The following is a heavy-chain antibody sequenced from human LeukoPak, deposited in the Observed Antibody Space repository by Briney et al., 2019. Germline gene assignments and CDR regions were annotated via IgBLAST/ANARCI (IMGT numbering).Heavy chain of an antibody. J-gene: IGHJ4*02. CDR1: GFPFSNYA. D-gene: IGHD5-18*01. Sequence: GGSLRLSCAASGFPFSNYAMSWVRQAPGKGLEWVSSLISSGAVTYYADSVKGRFTISRDNSKNTVHLQMDSLRAEDSAVYYCAKNAGYSYGLYYFDYWGQGTLVTVSS. V-gene: IGHV3-23*01. CDR3: AKNAGYSYGLYYFDY. CDR2: LISSGAVT.